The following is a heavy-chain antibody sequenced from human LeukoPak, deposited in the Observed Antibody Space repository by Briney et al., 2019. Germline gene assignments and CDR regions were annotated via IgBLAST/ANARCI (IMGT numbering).Heavy chain of an antibody. D-gene: IGHD3-10*01. CDR2: INPSGGST. CDR3: ASLAPSYYYGSGSYYEAYYYGMDV. V-gene: IGHV1-46*01. J-gene: IGHJ6*02. Sequence: ASVKVSCTASGYTFASYYMHWVRQAPGQGLEWMGIINPSGGSTSYAQKFQGRVTMTRDTSTSTVYMELSSLRSEDTAVYYCASLAPSYYYGSGSYYEAYYYGMDVWGQGTTVTVSS. CDR1: GYTFASYY.